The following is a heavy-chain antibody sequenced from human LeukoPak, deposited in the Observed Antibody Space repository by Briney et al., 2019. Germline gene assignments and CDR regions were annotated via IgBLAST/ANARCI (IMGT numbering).Heavy chain of an antibody. D-gene: IGHD6-13*01. CDR1: GFTFSSYA. Sequence: GGSLRLSCAASGFTFSSYAMSWVRQAPGKGLEWVSGISGSGGNTHYADFVRGRFTISRDNSKNTLYLQMNSLRAEDTAIYYCAKVSWANYFDYWGRGTLVTVSS. CDR2: ISGSGGNT. CDR3: AKVSWANYFDY. V-gene: IGHV3-23*01. J-gene: IGHJ4*02.